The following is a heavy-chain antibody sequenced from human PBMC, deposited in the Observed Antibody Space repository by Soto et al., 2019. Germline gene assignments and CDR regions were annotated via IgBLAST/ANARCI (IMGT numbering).Heavy chain of an antibody. CDR2: ISYVGSNK. Sequence: QVQLVESGGGVVQPGRSLRLSCAASGFTFSSYAMHWVRQAPGKGLEWVAVISYVGSNKYYADSVKGRFTISRDNSKNTLYLQMNSLRAEDTAVYYCARERSSGWYYFDYWGQGTLVTVSS. CDR3: ARERSSGWYYFDY. J-gene: IGHJ4*02. CDR1: GFTFSSYA. V-gene: IGHV3-30-3*01. D-gene: IGHD6-19*01.